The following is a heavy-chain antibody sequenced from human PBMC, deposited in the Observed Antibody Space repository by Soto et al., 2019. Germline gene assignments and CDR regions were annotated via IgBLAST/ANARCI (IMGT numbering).Heavy chain of an antibody. V-gene: IGHV6-1*01. CDR1: GDNVSSNSAA. J-gene: IGHJ4*02. D-gene: IGHD2-15*01. CDR3: ARGPDIVAHTHFDY. CDR2: TYYRSQWYN. Sequence: SQTLSLTCAISGDNVSSNSAAWNWIRQPPSRGLEWLGRTYYRSQWYNDYAVSVKSRITINPGTSKHQFSLQLNSVTPEDTAVYYCARGPDIVAHTHFDYWGQGTLVTVSS.